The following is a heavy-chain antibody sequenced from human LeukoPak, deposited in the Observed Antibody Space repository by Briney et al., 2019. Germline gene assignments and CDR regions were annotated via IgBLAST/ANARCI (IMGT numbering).Heavy chain of an antibody. V-gene: IGHV1-8*01. Sequence: ASVKVSCKASGYTFNNFDINWVRQATGQRLEWMGWMHPISGNTGYAQKFQGRVTMTRNTSISTAYMELSSLRSEDTAVYYCARVSFDSSGNKINFDYWGHGTLVTVSS. CDR3: ARVSFDSSGNKINFDY. CDR1: GYTFNNFD. CDR2: MHPISGNT. J-gene: IGHJ4*01. D-gene: IGHD2-15*01.